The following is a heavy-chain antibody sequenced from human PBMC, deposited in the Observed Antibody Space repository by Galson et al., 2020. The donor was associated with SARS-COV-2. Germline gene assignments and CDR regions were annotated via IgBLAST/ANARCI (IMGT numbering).Heavy chain of an antibody. CDR1: GFTFSSYA. CDR2: ISSNGGST. CDR3: ARGVGATLHDAFDI. V-gene: IGHV3-64*02. J-gene: IGHJ3*02. D-gene: IGHD1-26*01. Sequence: GGSLRLSCAASGFTFSSYAMHWVRQAPGKGLEYVSAISSNGGSTYYADSVKGRFTISRDNSKNTLYLQMGSLRAEDMAVYYCARGVGATLHDAFDIWGQGTMVTVSS.